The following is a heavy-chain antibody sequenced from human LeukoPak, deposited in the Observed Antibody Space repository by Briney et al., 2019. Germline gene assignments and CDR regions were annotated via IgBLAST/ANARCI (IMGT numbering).Heavy chain of an antibody. J-gene: IGHJ6*03. D-gene: IGHD6-25*01. Sequence: SETLSLTCAVYGGSFSGYYWSWIRQPPGKGLEWIGEINHSGSTNYNPSLKSRVTISVDTSKNQFSLKLSSVTAADTAVYYCARESRLYYYYYYMDVWGKGTTVTVSS. CDR3: ARESRLYYYYYYMDV. V-gene: IGHV4-34*01. CDR2: INHSGST. CDR1: GGSFSGYY.